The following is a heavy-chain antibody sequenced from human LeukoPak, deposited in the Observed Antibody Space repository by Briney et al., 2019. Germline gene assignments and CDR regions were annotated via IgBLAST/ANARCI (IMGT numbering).Heavy chain of an antibody. CDR3: FGYDVDY. D-gene: IGHD5-12*01. Sequence: GGSLRLSCAASGFTFSNAWMNWVRQAPGKGLEWVSGINNNGGNTYYADSVKGRFTISRDNSENTLYLQMNSLRAEDTAVYYCFGYDVDYWGQGTLVTVSS. J-gene: IGHJ4*02. CDR1: GFTFSNAW. V-gene: IGHV3-23*01. CDR2: INNNGGNT.